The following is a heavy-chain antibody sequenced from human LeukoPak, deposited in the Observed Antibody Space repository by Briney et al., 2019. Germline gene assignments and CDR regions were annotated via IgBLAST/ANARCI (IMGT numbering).Heavy chain of an antibody. D-gene: IGHD3-9*01. V-gene: IGHV1-2*02. J-gene: IGHJ4*02. CDR1: GYTFTSYY. Sequence: ASVKVSCKASGYTFTSYYIHWVRQAPGQGLEWMGLINPNSGGTNYAQKFQGRVTMTRDTSISTAYMELSRLRSDDTAVYYCARAGYSGDILTGYLPDYWGQGTLVTVSS. CDR3: ARAGYSGDILTGYLPDY. CDR2: INPNSGGT.